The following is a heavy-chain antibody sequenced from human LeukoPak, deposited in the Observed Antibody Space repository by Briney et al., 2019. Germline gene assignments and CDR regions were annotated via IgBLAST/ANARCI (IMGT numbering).Heavy chain of an antibody. CDR1: GGSFSDYY. D-gene: IGHD3-9*01. Sequence: KPSETLSLTCAVYGGSFSDYYWSWIRQPPGKGLEWIGEINHSGSTNYNPSLKSRVTISVDTSKNQFSLNLSSVTAADTAIYYCARHLYDKTGRPLDSWGQGTLVTVSS. V-gene: IGHV4-34*01. CDR2: INHSGST. CDR3: ARHLYDKTGRPLDS. J-gene: IGHJ4*02.